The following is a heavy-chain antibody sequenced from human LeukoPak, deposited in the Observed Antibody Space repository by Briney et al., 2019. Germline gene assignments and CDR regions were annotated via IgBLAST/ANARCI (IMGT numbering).Heavy chain of an antibody. CDR2: MNPNGGNT. CDR3: ARTYTIFGVVIIQNFDY. J-gene: IGHJ4*02. CDR1: GYSFTSYG. V-gene: IGHV1-8*02. Sequence: ASVKVSCKASGYSFTSYGITWVRQATGQGLEWMGWMNPNGGNTGYAQKFQGRVTMTRNTSISTAYMELSSLRSEDTAVYYCARTYTIFGVVIIQNFDYWGQGTLVTVSS. D-gene: IGHD3-3*01.